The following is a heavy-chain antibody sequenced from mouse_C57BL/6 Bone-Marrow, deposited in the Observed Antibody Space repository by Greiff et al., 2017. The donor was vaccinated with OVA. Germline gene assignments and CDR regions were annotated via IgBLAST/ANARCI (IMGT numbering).Heavy chain of an antibody. Sequence: VQLQQSGAELVRPGASVTLSCKASGYTFTDYEMHWVKQTPVHGLEWIGAIDPETGGTAYNQKFKGKAILTADKSSSTAYMELRSLTSEDSAVYYCTRSTTVDVYWGQGTTLTVSS. J-gene: IGHJ2*01. CDR2: IDPETGGT. V-gene: IGHV1-15*01. CDR1: GYTFTDYE. D-gene: IGHD1-1*01. CDR3: TRSTTVDVY.